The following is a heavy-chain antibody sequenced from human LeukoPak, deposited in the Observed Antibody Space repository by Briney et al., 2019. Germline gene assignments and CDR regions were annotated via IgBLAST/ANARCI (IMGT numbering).Heavy chain of an antibody. CDR3: ARWMGSSGSFDY. Sequence: SETLSLTCAVSGGSISSGGYSWSWIRQPPGKGLEWIGYIYHGGSTYYNPSLKSRVTISVDRSKNQFSLKLSSVTAADTAVYYCARWMGSSGSFDYWGQGTLVTVSS. V-gene: IGHV4-30-2*01. CDR1: GGSISSGGYS. D-gene: IGHD6-19*01. J-gene: IGHJ4*02. CDR2: IYHGGST.